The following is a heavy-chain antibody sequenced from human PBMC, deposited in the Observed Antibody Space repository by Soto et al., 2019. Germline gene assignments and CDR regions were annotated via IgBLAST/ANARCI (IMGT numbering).Heavy chain of an antibody. V-gene: IGHV4-39*01. CDR2: IYYTGST. Sequence: SETLSLTCTVSGGSISTSTYYWGWIRQPPGKGLDWIGNIYYTGSTYYNPSLKSRVTISVDTSKNQFSLKLTSVTAADTAMYYCARLDYYDPSRLDSWGQGTLVTVSS. CDR3: ARLDYYDPSRLDS. CDR1: GGSISTSTYY. D-gene: IGHD3-22*01. J-gene: IGHJ4*02.